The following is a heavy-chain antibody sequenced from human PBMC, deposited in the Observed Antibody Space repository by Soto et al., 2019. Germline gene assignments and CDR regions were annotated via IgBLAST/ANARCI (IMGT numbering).Heavy chain of an antibody. J-gene: IGHJ6*02. CDR2: ISAYNGNT. CDR1: GYTFTSYG. D-gene: IGHD2-21*02. Sequence: ASLKVSCKASGYTFTSYGISWVRQAPGQGLEWMGWISAYNGNTNYAQKLQGRVTMTTDTSTSTAYMELRSLRSDDTAVYYCARDDDYCGGDCYSYFYGTDVRGEVPSVTVS. V-gene: IGHV1-18*01. CDR3: ARDDDYCGGDCYSYFYGTDV.